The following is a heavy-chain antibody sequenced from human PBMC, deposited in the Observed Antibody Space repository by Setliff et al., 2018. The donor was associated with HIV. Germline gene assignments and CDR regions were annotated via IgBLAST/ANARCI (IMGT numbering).Heavy chain of an antibody. Sequence: RASVKVSCKASGYTFNNYDIHWVRQATGEGLEWMGWMNPKTGNTGYAQKFQDRVTLTRNTSISIAYMELSGLTSEDTAVYYCARALAGGPYYDFWSGSYRDQYNYMDVWGKGTKVTV. D-gene: IGHD3-3*01. J-gene: IGHJ6*03. V-gene: IGHV1-8*02. CDR1: GYTFNNYD. CDR3: ARALAGGPYYDFWSGSYRDQYNYMDV. CDR2: MNPKTGNT.